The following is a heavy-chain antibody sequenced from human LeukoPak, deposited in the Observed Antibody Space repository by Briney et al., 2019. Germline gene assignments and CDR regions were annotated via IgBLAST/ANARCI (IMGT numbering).Heavy chain of an antibody. CDR2: ISAYNGNT. CDR3: ARHIVVVVAINYYYYGMDV. V-gene: IGHV1-18*01. D-gene: IGHD2-15*01. Sequence: ASVKVSCKASGYTFTSFGISWVRQAPGQGLEWMGWISAYNGNTNYAQKLQGRVTMTTDTSTSTAYMELRSLRSDDTAVYYCARHIVVVVAINYYYYGMDVWGQGTTVTASS. CDR1: GYTFTSFG. J-gene: IGHJ6*02.